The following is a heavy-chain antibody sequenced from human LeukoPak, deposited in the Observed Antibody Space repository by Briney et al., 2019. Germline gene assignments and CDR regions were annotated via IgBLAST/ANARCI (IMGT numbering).Heavy chain of an antibody. CDR3: ARVPSKINMARHAFDI. D-gene: IGHD2/OR15-2a*01. Sequence: SETLSLTCTVSGGSISSGSYYWSWIRQPAGKGLEWIGRIYTSGSTNYNPSLKSRVTISVDTSKNQFSLKLSSVTAADTAVYYCARVPSKINMARHAFDIWGQGTMVTVSS. V-gene: IGHV4-61*02. CDR2: IYTSGST. J-gene: IGHJ3*02. CDR1: GGSISSGSYY.